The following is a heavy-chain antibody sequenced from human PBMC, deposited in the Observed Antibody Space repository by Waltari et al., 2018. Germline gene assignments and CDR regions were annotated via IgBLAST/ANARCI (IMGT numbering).Heavy chain of an antibody. D-gene: IGHD3-10*01. V-gene: IGHV3-9*01. CDR3: VKDDLPGGAGY. J-gene: IGHJ4*02. CDR1: GFTFEDNA. Sequence: EVQLVESGGGLVQPGRSLRLSCALFGFTFEDNAMHLVRQAPGKGLEWVSSIPWNGGVDYADSVKGRFTISRDSAKNLLYLQMNSLRDEDTAFYYCVKDDLPGGAGYWGQGTLVAVSS. CDR2: IPWNGGV.